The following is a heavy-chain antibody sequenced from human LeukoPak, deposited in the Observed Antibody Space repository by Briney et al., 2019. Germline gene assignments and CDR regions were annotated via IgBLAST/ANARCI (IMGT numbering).Heavy chain of an antibody. CDR3: SRVMSDCGSVMCYKGYLDS. J-gene: IGHJ4*02. CDR1: GAAMNSGDYY. D-gene: IGHD2-21*01. V-gene: IGHV4-30-4*08. CDR2: IHYNGAT. Sequence: PSETLSLTCSVSGAAMNSGDYYWTWIRQSPGMGLEWIAYIHYNGATYYYPSLKSRLSVSLDTSRNQFSLNLNSVTAADTAVYFCSRVMSDCGSVMCYKGYLDSWGQGTLVTVSS.